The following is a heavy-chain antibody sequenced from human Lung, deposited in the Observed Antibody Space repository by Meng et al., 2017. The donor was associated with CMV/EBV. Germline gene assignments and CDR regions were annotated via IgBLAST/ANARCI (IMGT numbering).Heavy chain of an antibody. Sequence: GGSLRLSCIASGFTSGDYAMSWVRQAPGKGLEWVGFIRGKAYGGTTEYAASVKGRFTISRDDSKSNAYLQMNSLKTEDTAVYYCTRVNYYYGRDVWGQGTTVTVSS. CDR1: GFTSGDYA. D-gene: IGHD3-22*01. CDR3: TRVNYYYGRDV. V-gene: IGHV3-49*04. CDR2: IRGKAYGGTT. J-gene: IGHJ6*02.